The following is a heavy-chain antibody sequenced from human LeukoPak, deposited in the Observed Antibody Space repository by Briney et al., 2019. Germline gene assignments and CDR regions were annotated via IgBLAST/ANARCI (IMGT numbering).Heavy chain of an antibody. V-gene: IGHV4-59*08. CDR3: ARRLDSSGYYPLFDY. Sequence: PSETLSPTCTVSGGSISSYYWSWIRQPPGKGLEWIGYIYYSGSTNYNPSLKSRVTISVDTSKNQFSLKLSSVTAADTAVYYCARRLDSSGYYPLFDYWGQGTLVTVSS. CDR1: GGSISSYY. CDR2: IYYSGST. D-gene: IGHD3-22*01. J-gene: IGHJ4*02.